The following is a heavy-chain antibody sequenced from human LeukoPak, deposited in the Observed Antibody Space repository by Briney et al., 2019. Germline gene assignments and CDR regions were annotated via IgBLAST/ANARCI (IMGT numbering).Heavy chain of an antibody. CDR1: GGSISSYY. CDR2: IYYSGST. V-gene: IGHV4-59*01. CDR3: ARAIAAAGWFDP. D-gene: IGHD6-13*01. J-gene: IGHJ5*02. Sequence: SETLSLTCTVSGGSISSYYWSWIRQPPGKGLEWIGYIYYSGSTNYNPSPKSRVTISVDTSKNQFSLKLSSVTAADTAVYYCARAIAAAGWFDPWGQGTLVTVSS.